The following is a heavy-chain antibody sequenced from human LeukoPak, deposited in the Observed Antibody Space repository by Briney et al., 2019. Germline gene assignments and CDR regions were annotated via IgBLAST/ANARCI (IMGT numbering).Heavy chain of an antibody. CDR3: AREEGVPAANWYFDL. J-gene: IGHJ2*01. CDR2: INHSGST. Sequence: PSETLSLTCAVYGGSFSGYYWSWIRQPPGKGLEWIGEINHSGSTNYNPSLKSRVTISVDTSKNQFSLKPSSVTAADTAVYYCAREEGVPAANWYFDLWGRGTLVTVSS. D-gene: IGHD2-2*01. V-gene: IGHV4-34*01. CDR1: GGSFSGYY.